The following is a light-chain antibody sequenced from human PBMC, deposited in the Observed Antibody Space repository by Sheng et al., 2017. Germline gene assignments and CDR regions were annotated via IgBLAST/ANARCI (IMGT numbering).Light chain of an antibody. CDR3: QAWDSSTLG. CDR2: QDS. V-gene: IGLV3-1*01. CDR1: KLGNKY. J-gene: IGLJ2*01. Sequence: SYELTQPPSVSVSPGQTATITCSGDKLGNKYVCWYQQKPGQSPVLVIYQDSKRPSGIPERFSGSNSGNTATLTISGTQAMDESDYYCQAWDSSTLGFGGGTKLTVL.